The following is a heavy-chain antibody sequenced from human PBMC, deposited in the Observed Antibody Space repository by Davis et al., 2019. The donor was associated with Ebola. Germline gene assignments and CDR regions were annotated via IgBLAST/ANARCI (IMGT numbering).Heavy chain of an antibody. Sequence: PGGSLRPSCAASGITFRASAMHWVRQASGKVLEWVGRIRSKANSYATAYAASVKGRFTISRDDSKNTAYLQMNSLKTEDTAVYYCTNAPQYGDYEYWGQGTLVTVSS. J-gene: IGHJ4*02. CDR1: GITFRASA. CDR3: TNAPQYGDYEY. V-gene: IGHV3-73*01. D-gene: IGHD4-17*01. CDR2: IRSKANSYAT.